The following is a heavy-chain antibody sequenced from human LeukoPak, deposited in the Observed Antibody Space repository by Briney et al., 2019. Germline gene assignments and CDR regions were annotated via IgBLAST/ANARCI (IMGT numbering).Heavy chain of an antibody. J-gene: IGHJ3*02. CDR1: GFTVSGNH. CDR3: ARDADYGGSPDAFDI. CDR2: IYSGGTT. V-gene: IGHV3-53*01. D-gene: IGHD4-23*01. Sequence: GGSLRLSCAASGFTVSGNHMSWVRQAPGKGLNGVSIIYSGGTTYYADSVKGRFTISRDNSKNTLYLQMNSLRAEDTAVYYCARDADYGGSPDAFDIGGGGTRVTVLS.